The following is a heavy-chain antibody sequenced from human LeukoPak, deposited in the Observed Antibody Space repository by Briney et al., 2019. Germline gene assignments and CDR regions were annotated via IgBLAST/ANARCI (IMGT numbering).Heavy chain of an antibody. CDR1: GGTFSSYA. D-gene: IGHD3-3*01. CDR2: IIPIFGTA. CDR3: ARGFWSGYSPHYLDY. Sequence: VASVKVSCKASGGTFSSYAISWVRQAPGQGLEWMGGIIPIFGTANYAQKFQGRVTITADESTSTAYMELSSLRSEDTAVYYCARGFWSGYSPHYLDYWGQGTLVTVSS. V-gene: IGHV1-69*13. J-gene: IGHJ4*02.